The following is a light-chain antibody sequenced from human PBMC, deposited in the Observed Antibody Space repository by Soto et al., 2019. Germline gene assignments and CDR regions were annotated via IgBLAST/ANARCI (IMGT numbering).Light chain of an antibody. V-gene: IGKV3-15*01. J-gene: IGKJ2*01. CDR2: DAS. Sequence: EIVMTQSPATLSVSPGERATLSCRASQSVSSKLAWYQQRPGQAPRLLIYDASTRATGVPDRFSGSGSGTEFTLTISSLQSEDFALYYCQQYKTWPPYTFGQGTNLEIK. CDR1: QSVSSK. CDR3: QQYKTWPPYT.